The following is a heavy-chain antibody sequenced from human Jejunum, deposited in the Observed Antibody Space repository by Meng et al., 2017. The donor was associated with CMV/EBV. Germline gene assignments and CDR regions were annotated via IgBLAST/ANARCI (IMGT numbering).Heavy chain of an antibody. J-gene: IGHJ4*02. V-gene: IGHV3-11*01. Sequence: CAASVFTFSDYYMSWIRQAPGKGLEWVSYISTSGSTIYYADSVKGRFTISRDNAKNSLYLQMNSLRAEDTAMYYCARRGPSSSWDYWGLGTLVTVSS. D-gene: IGHD6-13*01. CDR1: VFTFSDYY. CDR2: ISTSGSTI. CDR3: ARRGPSSSWDY.